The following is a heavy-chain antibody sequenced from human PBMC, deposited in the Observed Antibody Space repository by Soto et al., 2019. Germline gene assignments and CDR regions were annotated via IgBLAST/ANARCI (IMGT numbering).Heavy chain of an antibody. CDR1: VAPITGGDYS. CDR3: ARGRVVVPAAVMFNCLDP. D-gene: IGHD2-2*01. J-gene: IGHJ5*02. V-gene: IGHV4-30-2*01. Sequence: SETLSLTCVMSVAPITGGDYSWNWIRQPPGKGLEWIGYIFHGGSTYYNPSLRSRVTISVDRSRTQFSLKMSSVTAADTAVYYCARGRVVVPAAVMFNCLDPWGQGALVTVSS. CDR2: IFHGGST.